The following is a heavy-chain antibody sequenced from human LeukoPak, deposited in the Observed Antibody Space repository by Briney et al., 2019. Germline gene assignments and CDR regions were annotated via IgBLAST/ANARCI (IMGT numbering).Heavy chain of an antibody. V-gene: IGHV3-33*05. CDR1: GFAFSSFG. CDR2: ISYDGSNK. D-gene: IGHD1/OR15-1a*01. J-gene: IGHJ2*01. CDR3: ARENLFWYFDL. Sequence: GGSLRLSCAASGFAFSSFGMHWVRQAPGKGLEWVAVISYDGSNKYYTDSVKGRFTISRDNAKNTLYLQMNSLRAEDTAVYYCARENLFWYFDLWGRGTLVTVSS.